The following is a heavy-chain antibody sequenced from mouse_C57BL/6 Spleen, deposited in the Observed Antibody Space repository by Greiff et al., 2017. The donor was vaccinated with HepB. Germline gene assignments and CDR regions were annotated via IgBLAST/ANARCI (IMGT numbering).Heavy chain of an antibody. Sequence: VQLQLSVAELVRPGASVKLSCTASGFNIKNAYMHWVKQRPEQGLEWIGRIDPANGNTKYAPKFQGKATITADTSSNTAYLQLSSLTSEDTAIYYCARTVYGSSSWFAYWGQGTLVTVSA. CDR2: IDPANGNT. CDR1: GFNIKNAY. CDR3: ARTVYGSSSWFAY. J-gene: IGHJ3*01. V-gene: IGHV14-3*01. D-gene: IGHD1-1*01.